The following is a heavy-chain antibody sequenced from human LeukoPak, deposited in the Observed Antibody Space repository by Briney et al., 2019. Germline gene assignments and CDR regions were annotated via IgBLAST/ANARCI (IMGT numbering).Heavy chain of an antibody. CDR3: ARDRPGHGYSSGWYYFDY. D-gene: IGHD6-19*01. J-gene: IGHJ4*02. CDR1: GGSISSSSYY. V-gene: IGHV4-61*02. CDR2: IYTSGST. Sequence: SETLSLTCTVSGGSISSSSYYWSWIRQPAGKGLEWIGRIYTSGSTNYNPSLKSRVTMSVDTSKNQFSLKLSSVTAADTAVYYCARDRPGHGYSSGWYYFDYWGQGTLVTVSS.